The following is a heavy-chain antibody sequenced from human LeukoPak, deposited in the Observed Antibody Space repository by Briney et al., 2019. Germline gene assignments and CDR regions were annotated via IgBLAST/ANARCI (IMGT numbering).Heavy chain of an antibody. Sequence: GASVKVSCKASGYIFDIHAIIWVRQAPGQGLEFLGWISTNTGNPTYAQGFTGRFVFSLDTSVSTAYLQIRSLKAEDSAVYYCARDYTLTVGYTSYFQHWGQGTRVTVSS. V-gene: IGHV7-4-1*01. CDR3: ARDYTLTVGYTSYFQH. CDR1: GYIFDIHA. CDR2: ISTNTGNP. D-gene: IGHD5-12*01. J-gene: IGHJ1*01.